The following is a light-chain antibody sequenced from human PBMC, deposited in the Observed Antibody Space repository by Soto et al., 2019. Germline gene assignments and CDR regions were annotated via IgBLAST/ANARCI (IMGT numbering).Light chain of an antibody. CDR2: KTS. CDR1: QSVRTW. V-gene: IGKV1-5*03. CDR3: QQYDSYGLFT. Sequence: DIQMTQSPSTLSASVGDRVTITCRASQSVRTWLAWFQLKPGKAPKLLIYKTSALQSGVPSRFSGSGSGTELTLTISSLQPDEFATDYCQQYDSYGLFTFGHWTKVEI. J-gene: IGKJ3*01.